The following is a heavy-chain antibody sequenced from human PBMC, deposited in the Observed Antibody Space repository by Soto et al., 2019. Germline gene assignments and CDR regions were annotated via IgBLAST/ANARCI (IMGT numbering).Heavy chain of an antibody. CDR1: GFTFSSYA. V-gene: IGHV3-64D*08. D-gene: IGHD3-3*01. J-gene: IGHJ4*02. CDR3: VKDSGQLRFLEWLLGFDY. CDR2: ISSNGGST. Sequence: GGSLRLSCSASGFTFSSYAMHWVRQAPGKGLEYVSAISSNGGSTYYADSVKGRFTISRDNSKNTLYLQMSSLRAEDTAVYYCVKDSGQLRFLEWLLGFDYWGQGTLVTVSS.